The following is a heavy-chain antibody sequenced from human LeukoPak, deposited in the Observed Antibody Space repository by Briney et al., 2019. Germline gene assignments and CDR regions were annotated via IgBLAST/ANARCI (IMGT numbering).Heavy chain of an antibody. CDR1: GGSISSGGYS. D-gene: IGHD4-17*01. CDR3: ARDRYGDHTYFDY. CDR2: IYHSGGT. J-gene: IGHJ4*02. Sequence: PSQTLSLTCAVSGGSISSGGYSWSWIRQPPGKGLEWIGYIYHSGGTYYNPSLKSRVTISVDRSKNQFSLKLSSVTAADTAVYYCARDRYGDHTYFDYWGQGTLVTVSS. V-gene: IGHV4-30-2*01.